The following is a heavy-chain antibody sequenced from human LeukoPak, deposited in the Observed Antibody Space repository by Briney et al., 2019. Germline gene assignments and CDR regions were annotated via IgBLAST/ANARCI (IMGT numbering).Heavy chain of an antibody. CDR2: ISFDGSNE. J-gene: IGHJ3*02. Sequence: PGGSLRLSCAASGFTFSSYAMHWVRQAPGKGLEWVAVISFDGSNEYYADSVKGRFTISRDNAKNSLYLQMNSLRAEDTAVYYCARESPYYYDSPDAFDIWGQGTMVTVSS. D-gene: IGHD3-22*01. CDR3: ARESPYYYDSPDAFDI. CDR1: GFTFSSYA. V-gene: IGHV3-30-3*01.